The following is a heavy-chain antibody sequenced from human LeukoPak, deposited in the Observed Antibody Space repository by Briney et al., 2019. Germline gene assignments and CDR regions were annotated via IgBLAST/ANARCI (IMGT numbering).Heavy chain of an antibody. CDR1: GGSFSGYY. CDR2: INHSGST. Sequence: SETLSLTCAVYGGSFSGYYWSWIRQPPGKGLEWIGEINHSGSTNYNPSLKSRVTISVDTSKNQFSLKLNSVTAADTAVYYCARFRTYYYDSSGYIQAFDIWGQGTMVTVSS. J-gene: IGHJ3*02. CDR3: ARFRTYYYDSSGYIQAFDI. V-gene: IGHV4-34*01. D-gene: IGHD3-22*01.